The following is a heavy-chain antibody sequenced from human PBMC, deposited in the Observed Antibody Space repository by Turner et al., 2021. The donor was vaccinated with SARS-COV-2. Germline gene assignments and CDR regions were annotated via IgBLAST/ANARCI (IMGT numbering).Heavy chain of an antibody. D-gene: IGHD6-13*01. Sequence: LQLQESGPGLVKSSATLSLTCTVSCGSISSNYYWGWLRQPPGKRLEWIGSIYYSGTTYNNPALRSRVTISVDTSKNQFSLKMSSVTAAETAVYYCASQASSFWYYYFDSWGQGTLVTVSS. V-gene: IGHV4-39*01. CDR3: ASQASSFWYYYFDS. CDR1: CGSISSNYY. CDR2: IYYSGTT. J-gene: IGHJ4*02.